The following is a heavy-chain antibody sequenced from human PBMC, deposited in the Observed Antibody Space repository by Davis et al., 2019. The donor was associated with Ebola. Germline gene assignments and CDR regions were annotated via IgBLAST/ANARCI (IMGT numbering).Heavy chain of an antibody. CDR2: IIPIFDTP. CDR1: GGSFSRHP. V-gene: IGHV1-69*13. D-gene: IGHD3-9*01. CDR3: ARDFDGGNYYFDY. J-gene: IGHJ4*02. Sequence: SVKVSCKTSGGSFSRHPISWVRQAPRQGLEWMGGIIPIFDTPHYAQKFQGRITITADASTSTACMELGSLRSEDTATYFCARDFDGGNYYFDYWGPGTPVTVSS.